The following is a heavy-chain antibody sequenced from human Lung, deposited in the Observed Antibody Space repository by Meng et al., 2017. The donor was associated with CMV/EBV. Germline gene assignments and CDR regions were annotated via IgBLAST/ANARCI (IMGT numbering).Heavy chain of an antibody. V-gene: IGHV1-2*02. J-gene: IGHJ6*01. CDR3: ARLFHTSLGTNYYYGMDV. CDR1: GYTFTGYN. CDR2: INPNTGDT. D-gene: IGHD3/OR15-3a*01. Sequence: ASVKVSCKASGYTFTGYNIHWVRQAPGQGLEWMGWINPNTGDTNYAQKFQGRVTLTGDTSISTAYMELSRLKSDDTAVFFCARLFHTSLGTNYYYGMDVWGQGNTV.